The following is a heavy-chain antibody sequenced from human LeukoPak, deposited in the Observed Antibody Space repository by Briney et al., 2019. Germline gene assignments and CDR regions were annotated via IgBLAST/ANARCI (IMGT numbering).Heavy chain of an antibody. CDR1: GFTFSSYG. J-gene: IGHJ4*02. V-gene: IGHV3-30*18. Sequence: GGSLRLSCSASGFTFSSYGMHWVRQAPGKGLEWVAVISYDGRNKYYADSVKGRFTISRDNSKNTLYLQMNSLRAEDTAVNYCAKGYCGGDCPFDYWGQGTLVTVSS. CDR2: ISYDGRNK. CDR3: AKGYCGGDCPFDY. D-gene: IGHD2-21*01.